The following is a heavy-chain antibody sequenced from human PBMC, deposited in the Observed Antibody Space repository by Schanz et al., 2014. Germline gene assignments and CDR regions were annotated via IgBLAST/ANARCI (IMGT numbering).Heavy chain of an antibody. J-gene: IGHJ3*01. CDR3: STDLTAVDYDAIGL. Sequence: EVQLVESGGGLVQPGGSLRLSCVASGFTFSDHYMDWVRQAPGKGLEWVGRIKSKVDGGTTDNAAPVQGRFTISRDDSKNTLHLQMNSLKTEDTAVYYCSTDLTAVDYDAIGLWGQGTMVTVSS. V-gene: IGHV3-15*01. D-gene: IGHD4-17*01. CDR2: IKSKVDGGTT. CDR1: GFTFSDHY.